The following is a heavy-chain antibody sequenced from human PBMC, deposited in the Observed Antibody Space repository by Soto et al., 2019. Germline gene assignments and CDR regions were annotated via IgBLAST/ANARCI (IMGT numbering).Heavy chain of an antibody. J-gene: IGHJ3*02. CDR3: ARGSISWGRGAFDI. D-gene: IGHD7-27*01. Sequence: EIQLVESGGGLAKPGGSLRLSCTASGFTFSDYNINWVRQAPGKGLEWVSSISSASSFIYYADSLKGRFTISRDNAKNSVYLQIDSLSAEDTGLYYCARGSISWGRGAFDIWGQGTMVTVSS. V-gene: IGHV3-21*02. CDR1: GFTFSDYN. CDR2: ISSASSFI.